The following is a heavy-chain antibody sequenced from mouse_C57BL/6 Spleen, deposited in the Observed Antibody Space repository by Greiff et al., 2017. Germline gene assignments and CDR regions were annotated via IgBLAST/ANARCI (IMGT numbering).Heavy chain of an antibody. CDR3: ARSGTGKGEYFDY. CDR2: IDPSDSYT. CDR1: GYTFTSYW. Sequence: VQGVESGAELVKPGASVKLSCKASGYTFTSYWMPWVKQRPGQGLEWIGEIDPSDSYTNYNQKFKGKATLTVDTSSSTAYMQLSSLTSEDSAVYYCARSGTGKGEYFDYWGQGTTLTVSS. J-gene: IGHJ2*01. D-gene: IGHD4-1*01. V-gene: IGHV1-50*01.